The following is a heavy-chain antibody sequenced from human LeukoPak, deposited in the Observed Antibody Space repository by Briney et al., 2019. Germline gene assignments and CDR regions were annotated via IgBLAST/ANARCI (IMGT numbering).Heavy chain of an antibody. J-gene: IGHJ4*02. D-gene: IGHD3-22*01. CDR3: ARGRPVYYDSSGYHDY. CDR2: IKQDGSEK. Sequence: QSGGSLRLSCAASGFTFSSYWMTWVRQAPGKGLQWVANIKQDGSEKNYVDSVKGRFTISRDNAKNSLYVQMSSLRAEDTAVYYCARGRPVYYDSSGYHDYWGQGTRVTVSS. CDR1: GFTFSSYW. V-gene: IGHV3-7*01.